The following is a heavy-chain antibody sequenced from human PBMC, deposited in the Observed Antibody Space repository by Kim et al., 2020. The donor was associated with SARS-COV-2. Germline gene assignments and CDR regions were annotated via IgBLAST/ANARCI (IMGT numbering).Heavy chain of an antibody. CDR1: GGSFSGYY. Sequence: SETLSLTCAVYGGSFSGYYWSWIRQPPGKGLEWIGEINHSGSTNYNPSLKSRVTISVDTSKNQFSLKLSSVTAADTAVYYCARGYRIAAAGSYYFDYWGQGTLVTVSS. D-gene: IGHD6-13*01. V-gene: IGHV4-34*01. J-gene: IGHJ4*02. CDR3: ARGYRIAAAGSYYFDY. CDR2: INHSGST.